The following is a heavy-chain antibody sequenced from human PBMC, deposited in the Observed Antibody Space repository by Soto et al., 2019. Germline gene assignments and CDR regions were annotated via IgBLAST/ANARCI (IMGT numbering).Heavy chain of an antibody. Sequence: QVELVQSGAEVKRPGSSVNLSCKASASTFITYAISWERQAPGRGIEWMRGIIPAPGTANYTQQLQGRVTITAVAYTTKDYMALSILRAKDAALAAYSRGRVITYLSAFGYWGQGTLVTVSS. CDR1: ASTFITYA. J-gene: IGHJ4*02. V-gene: IGHV1-69*01. CDR2: IIPAPGTA. D-gene: IGHD3-16*01. CDR3: SRGRVITYLSAFGY.